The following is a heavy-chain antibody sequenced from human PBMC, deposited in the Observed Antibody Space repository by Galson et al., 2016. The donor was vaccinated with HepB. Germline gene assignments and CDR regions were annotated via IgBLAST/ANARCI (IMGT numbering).Heavy chain of an antibody. CDR2: VSPNGGEE. Sequence: SLRLSCAASGFTFTNYWMNRVRQTPGKGLEWVANVSPNGGEEYYVDSVKGRFTISRDNAGTSLFLQMDSLRVDDTAVYYCAATTVGSGGTRRFDHWGHGILVTVSS. D-gene: IGHD4-11*01. J-gene: IGHJ4*01. V-gene: IGHV3-7*02. CDR1: GFTFTNYW. CDR3: AATTVGSGGTRRFDH.